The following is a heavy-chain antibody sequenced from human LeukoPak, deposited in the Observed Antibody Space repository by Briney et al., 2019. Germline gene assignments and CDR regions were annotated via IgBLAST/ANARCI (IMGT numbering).Heavy chain of an antibody. Sequence: ASVKVSCKASGGTFSSYAISWVRQAPGQGLEWMGGIIPIFGTANYAQKFQGRVTITTDESTSTAYMELSSLRSEDTAVYYCARGGEVLRFLEWQKTAFDIWGQGTMVTVSS. D-gene: IGHD3-3*01. CDR2: IIPIFGTA. J-gene: IGHJ3*02. CDR3: ARGGEVLRFLEWQKTAFDI. V-gene: IGHV1-69*05. CDR1: GGTFSSYA.